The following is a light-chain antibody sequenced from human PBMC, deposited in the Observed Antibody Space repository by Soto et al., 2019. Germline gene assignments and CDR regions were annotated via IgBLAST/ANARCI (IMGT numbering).Light chain of an antibody. Sequence: QSVLTQPPSVSGAPGQRVTISCPGSSSNIGAGYDVHWYQQLPGTAPKLLIYGNSNRPSGVPDRFSGSKSGTSASLAITELQAEDEADYYCQSYDSSLSGVVFGGGTKLTVL. CDR2: GNS. V-gene: IGLV1-40*01. J-gene: IGLJ2*01. CDR3: QSYDSSLSGVV. CDR1: SSNIGAGYD.